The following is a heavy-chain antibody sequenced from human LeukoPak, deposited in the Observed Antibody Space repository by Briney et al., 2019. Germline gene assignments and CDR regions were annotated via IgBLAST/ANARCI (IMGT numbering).Heavy chain of an antibody. V-gene: IGHV3-23*01. D-gene: IGHD6-19*01. CDR1: GFTFSSYA. J-gene: IGHJ4*02. Sequence: PGGSLRLSCAASGFTFSSYAMTRVRQAPGKGLEWVSTISGSGGSTYYADSVNGRFTISRDNSKNTLYLQMNSLRAEDTAVYYCAKSPYSSGWYQDYWGQGTLVTVSS. CDR3: AKSPYSSGWYQDY. CDR2: ISGSGGST.